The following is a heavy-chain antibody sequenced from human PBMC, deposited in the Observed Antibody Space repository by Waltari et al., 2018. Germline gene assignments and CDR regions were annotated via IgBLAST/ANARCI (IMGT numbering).Heavy chain of an antibody. CDR2: IHYNGGN. V-gene: IGHV4-59*01. CDR3: ARGAEGGYXXSGNFDY. CDR1: GGSLSRYY. Sequence: QLQESGPGLVKPSETLXLNCSVSGGSLSRYYXSWMRQPPGKGLEWIGYIHYNGGNRYXPSLMSRVTISVXTSXNQXSXKXTAVTAAXXXVYYXARGAEGGYXXSGNFDYXGQGTLVTVXS. D-gene: IGHD3-10*01. J-gene: IGHJ4*02.